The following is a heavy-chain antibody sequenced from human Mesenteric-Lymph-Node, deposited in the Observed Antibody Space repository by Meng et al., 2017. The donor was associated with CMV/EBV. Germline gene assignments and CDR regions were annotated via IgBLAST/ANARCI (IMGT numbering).Heavy chain of an antibody. CDR1: GFPFRNYA. Sequence: GESLKISCAASGFPFRNYAMHWVRQAPGKGLEWVAVISFDGSSEYYADSVKGRFTISRDNSKNTLFLQMDSLRGDDTALHYCARAYSGSFYGAFDIWGHGTMVTVSS. D-gene: IGHD1-26*01. J-gene: IGHJ3*02. CDR2: ISFDGSSE. CDR3: ARAYSGSFYGAFDI. V-gene: IGHV3-30-3*01.